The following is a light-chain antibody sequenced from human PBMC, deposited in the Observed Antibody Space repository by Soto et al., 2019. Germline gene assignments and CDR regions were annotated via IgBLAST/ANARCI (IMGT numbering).Light chain of an antibody. CDR1: QSVSTY. V-gene: IGKV3-11*01. CDR2: DAS. J-gene: IGKJ5*01. CDR3: QQRSNWPPIT. Sequence: EIVFTQSPATLSLSPGERATLSCRASQSVSTYLAWYQQKPGQAPRLLIYDASNRATGIPARFRGSGSGTDFTLTISNLEPEDFAIYYCQQRSNWPPITFGQVARLEVK.